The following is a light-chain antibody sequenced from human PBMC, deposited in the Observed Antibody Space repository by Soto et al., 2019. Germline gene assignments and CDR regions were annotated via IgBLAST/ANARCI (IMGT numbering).Light chain of an antibody. CDR1: QSVGSSD. J-gene: IGKJ4*01. CDR2: GAS. CDR3: QQYGGSPRLT. Sequence: EIVLTQSPGTLSLSPGERATLSCMASQSVGSSDLAWYQQKPGQAPRLLIYGASSRATGIPDRFSGSGSGTGFTLIISRLEPEDFAVYYCQQYGGSPRLTFGGATKVEI. V-gene: IGKV3-20*01.